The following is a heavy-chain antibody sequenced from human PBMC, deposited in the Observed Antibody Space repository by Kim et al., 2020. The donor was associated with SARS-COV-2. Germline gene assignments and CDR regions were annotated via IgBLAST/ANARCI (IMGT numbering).Heavy chain of an antibody. Sequence: GGSLRLSCTASGFTFGDYAMSWFRQAPGKGLEWVGFIRSKAYGWTTESAASVKGRFTISRDDSKSIAYLQMNSLKTEDTAVYYCTRLREEAYCGGDCYSGGDYWGQGTLVTVSS. CDR3: TRLREEAYCGGDCYSGGDY. CDR2: IRSKAYGWTT. CDR1: GFTFGDYA. V-gene: IGHV3-49*03. D-gene: IGHD2-21*01. J-gene: IGHJ4*02.